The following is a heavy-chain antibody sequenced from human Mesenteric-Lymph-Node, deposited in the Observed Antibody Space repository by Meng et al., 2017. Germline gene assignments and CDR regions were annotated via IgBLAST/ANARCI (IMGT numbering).Heavy chain of an antibody. CDR1: GGSISSGGHS. CDR2: IYYSGST. D-gene: IGHD3-22*01. CDR3: ARVDSSGYFLDY. J-gene: IGHJ4*01. Sequence: QVQLQESGPGLVKPSQTPSLTFTVPGGSISSGGHSWSWIRQHPGKGLEWIAYIYYSGSTYYNPSLKSRVILSVDTSKNQFSLKLSSVTAADTAVYYCARVDSSGYFLDYWGQGTLVTVSS. V-gene: IGHV4-31*03.